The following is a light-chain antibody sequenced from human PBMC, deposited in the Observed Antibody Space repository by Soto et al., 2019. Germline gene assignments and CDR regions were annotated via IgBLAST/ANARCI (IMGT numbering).Light chain of an antibody. J-gene: IGLJ1*01. CDR3: CSDTGTGVYV. V-gene: IGLV2-23*02. CDR1: SSDVGRYNF. CDR2: EVN. Sequence: QSVLTQPASVSGSPGQSITISCTGTSSDVGRYNFVSWYQQHPGKAPKLMIYEVNKRPSGVSNRFYGSKSGNTASLTISGLQAEDEADYYCCSDTGTGVYVFGTGTKLTVL.